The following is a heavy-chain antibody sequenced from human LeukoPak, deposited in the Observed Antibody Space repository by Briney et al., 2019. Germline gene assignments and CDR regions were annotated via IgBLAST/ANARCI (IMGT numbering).Heavy chain of an antibody. J-gene: IGHJ6*02. CDR2: INPNSGGT. D-gene: IGHD2-2*01. CDR3: ARSYCSSTSSPPHSAPHYYYYGMDV. V-gene: IGHV1-2*02. CDR1: GYTFTGYY. Sequence: ASVTVSCKASGYTFTGYYMHWVRQAPGQGLEWMGWINPNSGGTNYAQKFQGRVTVTRDTSISTAYMELSRLRSDDTAVYYCARSYCSSTSSPPHSAPHYYYYGMDVWGQGTTVTVSS.